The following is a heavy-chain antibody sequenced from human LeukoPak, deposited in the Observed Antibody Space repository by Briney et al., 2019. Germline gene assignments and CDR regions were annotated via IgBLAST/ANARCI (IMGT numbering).Heavy chain of an antibody. D-gene: IGHD2-2*02. Sequence: PGGSLRLSCAASGFTFSSYSMNWVRQAPGKGLEWASSISSSSSYIYYADSVKGRFTISRDNAKNSLFLQMNSLRAEDTAVYYCAREGSEITHCGGTSCYTTFDSWGQGTLVTVSS. J-gene: IGHJ4*02. CDR1: GFTFSSYS. CDR3: AREGSEITHCGGTSCYTTFDS. CDR2: ISSSSSYI. V-gene: IGHV3-21*01.